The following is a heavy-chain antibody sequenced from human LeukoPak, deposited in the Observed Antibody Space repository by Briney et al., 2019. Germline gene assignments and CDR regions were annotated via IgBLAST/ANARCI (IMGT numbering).Heavy chain of an antibody. V-gene: IGHV4-39*01. CDR1: GGSIRSSYYY. D-gene: IGHD5-18*01. J-gene: IGHJ4*02. Sequence: SETLSLTCTVSGGSIRSSYYYWGWIRQPPGKGLEWIGSIYDSGSTYYNPSLKSRVTISVDTSKNQFSLKLSSVTAADTAVYYCARAGYSYGYNYWGQGALVTVSS. CDR3: ARAGYSYGYNY. CDR2: IYDSGST.